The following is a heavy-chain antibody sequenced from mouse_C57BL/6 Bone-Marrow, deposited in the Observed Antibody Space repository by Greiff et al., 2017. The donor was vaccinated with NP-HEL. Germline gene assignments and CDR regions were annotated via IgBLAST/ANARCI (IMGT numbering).Heavy chain of an antibody. Sequence: QVQLQQPGAELVRPGTSVKLSCKASGYTFTSYWMHWVKQRPGQGLEWIGVIDPSDSYTNYNQKFKGKATLTVDTSSSTAYMQLSSLTSEDSAVYYCARPHDGPFDYWGQGTTLTVSS. V-gene: IGHV1-59*01. D-gene: IGHD1-1*01. J-gene: IGHJ2*01. CDR3: ARPHDGPFDY. CDR2: IDPSDSYT. CDR1: GYTFTSYW.